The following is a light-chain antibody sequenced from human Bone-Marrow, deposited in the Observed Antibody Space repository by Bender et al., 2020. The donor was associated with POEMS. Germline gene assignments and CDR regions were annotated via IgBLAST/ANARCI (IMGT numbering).Light chain of an antibody. Sequence: QSVLTQPPSVSGAPGQRVTISCTGSISNIGAGFGVNWYQHLPGTAPKLMIYEVSKRPSGVPDRFSGSKSGNTASLTVSGLQAEDEADYYCSSYAGSNNYVFGTGTKVTVL. CDR1: ISNIGAGFG. J-gene: IGLJ1*01. CDR3: SSYAGSNNYV. V-gene: IGLV1-40*01. CDR2: EVS.